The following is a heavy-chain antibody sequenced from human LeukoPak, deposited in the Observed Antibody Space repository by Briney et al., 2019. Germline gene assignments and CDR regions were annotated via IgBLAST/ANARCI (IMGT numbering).Heavy chain of an antibody. CDR2: IYSGGST. J-gene: IGHJ6*02. Sequence: GGSLRLSCAASGFTVSRNYMSWVRQAPGKGLEWVSVIYSGGSTYYADSVKGRFTISRDNSKNTLYLQMNSLRAEDTAAYYCARASPRNYYYYYGMDVWGQGTTVTVSS. CDR3: ARASPRNYYYYYGMDV. V-gene: IGHV3-53*05. CDR1: GFTVSRNY.